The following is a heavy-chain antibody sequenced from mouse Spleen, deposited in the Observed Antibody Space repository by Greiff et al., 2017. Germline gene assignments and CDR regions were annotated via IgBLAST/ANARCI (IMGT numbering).Heavy chain of an antibody. CDR1: GYAFSSYW. V-gene: IGHV1-80*01. CDR2: IYPCDGYT. D-gene: IGHD1-1*01. CDR3: ERRDSYGFAY. Sequence: QVQLQESGAELVMPGASVKLSCKASGYAFSSYWMNWVKQRPGKGLEWIGQIYPCDGYTTYNGKFTGKATLTADKSSSTAYMPLSSLTAEYSAVYICERRDSYGFAYWGQGTLVTVSA. J-gene: IGHJ3*01.